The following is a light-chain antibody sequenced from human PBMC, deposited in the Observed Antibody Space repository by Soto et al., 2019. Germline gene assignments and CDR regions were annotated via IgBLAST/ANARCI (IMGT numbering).Light chain of an antibody. CDR3: QQYGSSPGT. CDR2: GAS. J-gene: IGKJ1*01. CDR1: QSFRSSY. V-gene: IGKV3-20*01. Sequence: EIVLTQSPGTLSLSPGERATLSCRASQSFRSSYLAWYQQKPGQAPRLLIYGASSRATGIPDRFSGSGSGTDFTLTISRLEPEDFAVYYCQQYGSSPGTFGQGTKVEIK.